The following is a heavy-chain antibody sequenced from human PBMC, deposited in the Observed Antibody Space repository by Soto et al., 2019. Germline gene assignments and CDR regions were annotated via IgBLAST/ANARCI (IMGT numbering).Heavy chain of an antibody. J-gene: IGHJ3*02. V-gene: IGHV4-59*01. CDR1: GGSISSYY. Sequence: QVQLQESGPGLVKPSETLSLTCTVSGGSISSYYWSWIRQPPGKGLEWIGYIYYSGSTNYNPSLKSRVPHXXDXSXXRFSLKLSSVTAADTAVYYCARVPRDIVGGDAFDIWGQGTMVTVSS. D-gene: IGHD2-15*01. CDR2: IYYSGST. CDR3: ARVPRDIVGGDAFDI.